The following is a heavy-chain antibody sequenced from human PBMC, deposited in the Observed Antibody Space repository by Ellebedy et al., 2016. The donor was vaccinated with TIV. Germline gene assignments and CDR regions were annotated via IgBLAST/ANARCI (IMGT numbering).Heavy chain of an antibody. J-gene: IGHJ4*02. CDR2: INPIFGTP. V-gene: IGHV1-69*13. Sequence: ASVKVSCKASGGTFSSYAISWVRQAPGQGLEWMGAINPIFGTPNYAQKFQGRVKITADESTSTAYMELSSLRSDDTAVYYCARDMVQGMVSIYVWFEYWGQGTQVAVSS. CDR3: ARDMVQGMVSIYVWFEY. D-gene: IGHD2-8*01. CDR1: GGTFSSYA.